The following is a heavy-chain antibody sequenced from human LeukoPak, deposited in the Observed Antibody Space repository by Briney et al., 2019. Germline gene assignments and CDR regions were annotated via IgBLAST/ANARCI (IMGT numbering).Heavy chain of an antibody. Sequence: GGSLRLSCAASRFPFSSYAMSWVRQAPGKGLEWVSALSGSGGSTYYADSVKGRFTISKDNSKNLLYLQMNSLRAEDTAVYYCAKDRYGDYVFDYWGQGALVTVSS. D-gene: IGHD4-17*01. CDR3: AKDRYGDYVFDY. CDR2: LSGSGGST. CDR1: RFPFSSYA. V-gene: IGHV3-23*01. J-gene: IGHJ4*02.